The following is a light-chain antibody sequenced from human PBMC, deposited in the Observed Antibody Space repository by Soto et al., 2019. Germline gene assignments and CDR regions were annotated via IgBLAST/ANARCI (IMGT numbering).Light chain of an antibody. V-gene: IGLV1-40*01. CDR2: GNT. J-gene: IGLJ1*01. CDR3: QSYDDSLSVHYV. Sequence: QSALTQPPSVSGAPGQRVTISCTGSSSNIGSTYDVQWYQQLPGTAPKLLIHGNTDRPSGVPDRFSGSKSGTSASLAITGLQADDDADYYCQSYDDSLSVHYVFGTGPKATVL. CDR1: SSNIGSTYD.